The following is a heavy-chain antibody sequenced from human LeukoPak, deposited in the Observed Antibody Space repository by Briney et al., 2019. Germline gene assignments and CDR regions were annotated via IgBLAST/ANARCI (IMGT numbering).Heavy chain of an antibody. V-gene: IGHV1-2*02. CDR1: GYTFTGYY. Sequence: ASVKVSCKASGYTFTGYYMHWVRQAPGQGLEWMGWINPNSGGTNYAQTFQGRVTMTRDKSIRTAYMELSRLTSDDTAVYYCARNIWFGESADAFDIGGQGTMVTVSS. D-gene: IGHD3-10*01. CDR3: ARNIWFGESADAFDI. CDR2: INPNSGGT. J-gene: IGHJ3*02.